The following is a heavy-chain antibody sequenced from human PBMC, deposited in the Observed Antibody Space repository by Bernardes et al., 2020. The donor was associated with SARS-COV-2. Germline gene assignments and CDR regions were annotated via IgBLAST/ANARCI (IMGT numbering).Heavy chain of an antibody. V-gene: IGHV3-30-3*01. CDR2: ISYDRSNK. D-gene: IGHD1-26*01. J-gene: IGHJ5*02. Sequence: GGSLRLCCAASGFTFSSYAMHWVRQAPGKGLEWVAVISYDRSNKYYADSVKGRFTISRDNSKNTLYLQMNSLRAEDTAVYYCAIVRGGNYYGWFDPWGQGTLVTVSS. CDR3: AIVRGGNYYGWFDP. CDR1: GFTFSSYA.